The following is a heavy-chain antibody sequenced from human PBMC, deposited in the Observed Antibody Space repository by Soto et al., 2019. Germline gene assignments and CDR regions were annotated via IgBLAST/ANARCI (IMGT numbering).Heavy chain of an antibody. D-gene: IGHD3-9*01. CDR2: ISGNSRYI. CDR3: ARQLNCTTAACKTGTRFNAMDV. CDR1: KFSLSTDN. J-gene: IGHJ6*02. V-gene: IGHV3-21*01. Sequence: VEMVESGGGLVKPGGSLRLSCPESKFSLSTDNFNWVRQVPGKGLEWVAFISGNSRYIYYAEAVKGRFTISRDDADKLVVLQMDSLRVEDTAVYYCARQLNCTTAACKTGTRFNAMDVWGQGTTVTVSS.